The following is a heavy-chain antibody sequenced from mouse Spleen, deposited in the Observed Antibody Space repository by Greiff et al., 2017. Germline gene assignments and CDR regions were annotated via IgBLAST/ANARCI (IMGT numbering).Heavy chain of an antibody. CDR3: ARRDYYGPGFAY. CDR2: INPNNGGT. CDR1: GYTFTDYN. J-gene: IGHJ3*01. D-gene: IGHD1-1*01. Sequence: VQLKQSGPELVKPGASVKIPCKASGYTFTDYNMDWVKQSHGKSLEWIGDINPNNGGTIYNQKFKGKATLTVDKSSSTAYMELRSLTSEDTAVYYCARRDYYGPGFAYWGQGTLVTVSA. V-gene: IGHV1-18*01.